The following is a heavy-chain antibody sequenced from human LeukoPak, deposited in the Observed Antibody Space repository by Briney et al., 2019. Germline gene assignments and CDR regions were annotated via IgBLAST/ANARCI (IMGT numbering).Heavy chain of an antibody. D-gene: IGHD1-1*01. CDR2: IYYSGST. J-gene: IGHJ3*02. Sequence: SETLSLTCTVSGGSISGYYWSWIRQPPGKGLEWIGYIYYSGSTNYNPSLKSRVTISVGTSKNQFSLKLSSVTAADTAVYYCASSPGGTGAFDIWGQGAKVTVSS. CDR1: GGSISGYY. CDR3: ASSPGGTGAFDI. V-gene: IGHV4-59*01.